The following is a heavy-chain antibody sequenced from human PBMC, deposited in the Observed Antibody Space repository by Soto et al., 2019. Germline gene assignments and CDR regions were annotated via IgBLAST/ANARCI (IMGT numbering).Heavy chain of an antibody. Sequence: GESLKISCKASGYGFTTYWIGWVRQMPGKGLEWMGIIYPGDSDTRYSPSLQGQVTISADKSITTTYLQWTSLRASDTAMYYCARLQAPGSSSGFDYWGKGTLVTVSS. CDR2: IYPGDSDT. D-gene: IGHD6-19*01. V-gene: IGHV5-51*01. CDR3: ARLQAPGSSSGFDY. J-gene: IGHJ4*02. CDR1: GYGFTTYW.